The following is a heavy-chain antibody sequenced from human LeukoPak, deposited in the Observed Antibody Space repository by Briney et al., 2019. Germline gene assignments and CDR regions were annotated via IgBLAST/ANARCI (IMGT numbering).Heavy chain of an antibody. Sequence: PSETLSLTCTVSGGSISSSSYYWGWIRQPPGKGLEWIGSIYYSGSTFYNPSLKSRVTISVDTSKNQFSLKLSSVTAADTAVYYCARDGDGGNSNDYWGQGTLVTVSS. V-gene: IGHV4-39*07. CDR1: GGSISSSSYY. D-gene: IGHD4-23*01. J-gene: IGHJ4*02. CDR3: ARDGDGGNSNDY. CDR2: IYYSGST.